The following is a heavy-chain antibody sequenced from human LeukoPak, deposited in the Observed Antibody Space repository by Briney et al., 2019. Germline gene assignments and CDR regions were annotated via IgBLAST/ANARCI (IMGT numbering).Heavy chain of an antibody. J-gene: IGHJ4*02. V-gene: IGHV4-34*01. D-gene: IGHD3-22*01. CDR1: GGSFSGYY. CDR2: INHSGST. CDR3: ASRYYYYDSSGYAY. Sequence: SETLSLTCAVYGGSFSGYYWSWIRQPPGKGLEWIGEINHSGSTNYNPSLKGRVTISVDTSKDQFSLKLSSATAADTAVYYCASRYYYYDSSGYAYWGQGTLVTVSS.